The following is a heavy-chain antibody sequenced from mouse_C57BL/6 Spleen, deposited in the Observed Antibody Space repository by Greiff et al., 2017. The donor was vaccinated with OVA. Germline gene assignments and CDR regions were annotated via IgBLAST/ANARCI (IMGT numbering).Heavy chain of an antibody. CDR1: GYTFTDYY. CDR3: AKGGRNSYFDY. CDR2: INPNNGGT. Sequence: VQLQQSGPELVKPGASVKISCNASGYTFTDYYMNWVKQSHGKSLEWIGDINPNNGGTSYNQKFKGKATLTVDKSSSTAYMELRSLTSEDSAVYYCAKGGRNSYFDYWGQGTTLTVSS. D-gene: IGHD2-1*01. V-gene: IGHV1-26*01. J-gene: IGHJ2*01.